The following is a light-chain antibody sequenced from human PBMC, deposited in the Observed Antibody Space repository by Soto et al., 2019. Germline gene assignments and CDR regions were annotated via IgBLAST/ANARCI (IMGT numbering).Light chain of an antibody. V-gene: IGKV1-5*03. CDR2: KAS. Sequence: DIQMTQSPSTLSASVGDRVTITCRASQSISSWLAWYQQKPGKAPKLLIYKASSLESGVPSRFSGSGSGTEFTLTISSLQPDDFATYYCQQYNSYSQNFGQGTKVDIK. CDR1: QSISSW. J-gene: IGKJ1*01. CDR3: QQYNSYSQN.